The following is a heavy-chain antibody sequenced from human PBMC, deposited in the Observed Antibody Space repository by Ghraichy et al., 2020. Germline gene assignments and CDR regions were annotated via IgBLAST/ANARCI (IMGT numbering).Heavy chain of an antibody. D-gene: IGHD3/OR15-3a*01. CDR1: GVTFNTYA. Sequence: GGSLRLSCTASGVTFNTYALTWVRLAPGKGLDWVAVISADGQRTFYAEPVKGRFTVSRDLSRKTVFLQMKSLRVDDTATYYCARDRFLVSNYVFWNGNCNFDQWGQGVLVTVSS. V-gene: IGHV3-23*01. CDR3: ARDRFLVSNYVFWNGNCNFDQ. CDR2: ISADGQRT. J-gene: IGHJ4*02.